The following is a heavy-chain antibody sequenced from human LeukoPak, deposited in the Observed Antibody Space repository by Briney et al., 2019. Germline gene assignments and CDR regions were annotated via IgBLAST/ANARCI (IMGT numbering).Heavy chain of an antibody. CDR1: GGSISSGGYS. CDR3: ARLPNSGYDEGIDY. J-gene: IGHJ4*02. Sequence: SETLSLTCAVSGGSISSGGYSWSWIRQPPGKGLEWIGYIYHSGSTYYNPSLKSRVTISVDRSKNQFSLKLSSVTAADTAVYYCARLPNSGYDEGIDYWGQGTLVTLSS. CDR2: IYHSGST. V-gene: IGHV4-30-2*01. D-gene: IGHD5-12*01.